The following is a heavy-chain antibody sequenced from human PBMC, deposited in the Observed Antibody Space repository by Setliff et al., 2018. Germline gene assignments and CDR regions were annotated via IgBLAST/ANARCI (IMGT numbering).Heavy chain of an antibody. J-gene: IGHJ3*02. CDR3: ARDGINGLGNI. CDR1: GYGFTSHY. CDR2: MNPNSGNT. V-gene: IGHV1-8*01. D-gene: IGHD2-8*01. Sequence: ASVKVSCKTSGYGFTSHYFHWVRQATRQGLEWMGWMNPNSGNTGYAQKFQGRVTMTRNTSISTAYMELSSLRSEDTAVYYCARDGINGLGNIWGQGTMVTVSS.